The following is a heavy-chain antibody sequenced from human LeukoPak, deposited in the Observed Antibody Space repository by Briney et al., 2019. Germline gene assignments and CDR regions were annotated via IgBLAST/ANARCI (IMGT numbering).Heavy chain of an antibody. J-gene: IGHJ6*03. CDR3: ARDSYYGGNSYYYYYYMDV. Sequence: PSETLSLTCTVSGGSISSGSYYWSWIRQPAGKGLEWIGRIYTSGSTNYNPSLKSRVTISVDTSKNQFSLKLGSVTAADTAVYYCARDSYYGGNSYYYYYYMDVWGKGTTVTISS. D-gene: IGHD4-23*01. CDR1: GGSISSGSYY. CDR2: IYTSGST. V-gene: IGHV4-61*02.